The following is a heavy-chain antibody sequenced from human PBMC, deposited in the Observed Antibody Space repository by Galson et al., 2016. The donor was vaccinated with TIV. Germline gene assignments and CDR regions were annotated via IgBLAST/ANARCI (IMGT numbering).Heavy chain of an antibody. V-gene: IGHV3-21*06. CDR2: VSSSGRVM. D-gene: IGHD5-18*01. J-gene: IGHJ4*02. Sequence: SLRLSCAGFGFSFIHYSVNWVRQAPGKGLEWVASVSSSGRVMYYADSVKGRFTISKDNAKNSLNLQMNSLNVADTAVYYCAKVKGDGEYSYGAFDFWGQGTQVTVSS. CDR3: AKVKGDGEYSYGAFDF. CDR1: GFSFIHYS.